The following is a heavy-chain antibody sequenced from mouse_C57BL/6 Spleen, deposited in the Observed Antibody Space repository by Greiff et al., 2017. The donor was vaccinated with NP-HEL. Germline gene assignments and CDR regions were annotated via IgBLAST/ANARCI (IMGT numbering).Heavy chain of an antibody. V-gene: IGHV1-69*01. CDR2: IDPSDSYT. Sequence: VQLQQPGAELVMPGASVKLSCKASGYTFTSYWMHWVKQRPGQGLEWIGEIDPSDSYTNYNQKFKGKSTLTVDKSSSTAYMQLSSLTSEDSAVYYCARGGNYEFDYWGQGTTLTVSS. CDR1: GYTFTSYW. D-gene: IGHD2-1*01. CDR3: ARGGNYEFDY. J-gene: IGHJ2*01.